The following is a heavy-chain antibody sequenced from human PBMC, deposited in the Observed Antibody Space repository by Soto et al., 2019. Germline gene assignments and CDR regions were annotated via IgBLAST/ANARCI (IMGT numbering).Heavy chain of an antibody. CDR2: INDSGST. V-gene: IGHV4-34*01. J-gene: IGHJ5*02. CDR1: GGSVRGSY. D-gene: IGHD3-3*01. Sequence: SETLSLTCAVYGGSVRGSYWSWIRQPPGKGLEWIGEINDSGSTKYNPSLKSRVTISVDTSKKQFSLKLSSVTAADTAVYYCARVSGGSIFGVVPRFDPWGQGTLVTVSS. CDR3: ARVSGGSIFGVVPRFDP.